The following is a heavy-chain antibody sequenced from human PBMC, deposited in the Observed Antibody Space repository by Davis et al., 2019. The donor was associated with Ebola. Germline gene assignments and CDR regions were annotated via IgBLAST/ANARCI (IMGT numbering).Heavy chain of an antibody. D-gene: IGHD3-10*01. CDR2: IYYSGST. CDR3: ARRRAFGSGSYMY. Sequence: PETLSLTCTVSGGSISSSSYYWGWIRQPPGKGLEWIGSIYYSGSTYYNPSLKSRVTISVDTSKNQFSLKLSSVTAADTAVYYCARRRAFGSGSYMYWGQGTLVTVSS. CDR1: GGSISSSSYY. V-gene: IGHV4-39*01. J-gene: IGHJ4*02.